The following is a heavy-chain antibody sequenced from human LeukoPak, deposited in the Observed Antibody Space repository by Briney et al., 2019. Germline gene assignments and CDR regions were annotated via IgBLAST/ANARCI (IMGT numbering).Heavy chain of an antibody. CDR2: IGTAGDT. CDR3: ARVAKERVGGVYYFDY. D-gene: IGHD1-1*01. J-gene: IGHJ4*02. Sequence: GGSLRLSCAASGFTFSDYDMHWVRQATGKGLEWVSAIGTAGDTYYTGSVKGRFTISKENAKNSLYLQMNSLRARDTAVFYCARVAKERVGGVYYFDYWGQGTLVTVSS. CDR1: GFTFSDYD. V-gene: IGHV3-13*01.